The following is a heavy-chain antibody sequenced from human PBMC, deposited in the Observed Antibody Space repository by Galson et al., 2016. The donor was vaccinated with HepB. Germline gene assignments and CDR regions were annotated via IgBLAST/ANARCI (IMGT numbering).Heavy chain of an antibody. V-gene: IGHV1-46*01. J-gene: IGHJ3*02. CDR3: ARPLVGRGISAFDI. CDR1: GYTFTNYY. CDR2: INPGGGST. Sequence: SVKVSCKASGYTFTNYYLHWVRQAPGQGLEWMGLINPGGGSTSYPQKFHGRVTMTRDPSTSTVYMELNSLRSEDTAVYYCARPLVGRGISAFDIWGQGTMVTVSS. D-gene: IGHD1-26*01.